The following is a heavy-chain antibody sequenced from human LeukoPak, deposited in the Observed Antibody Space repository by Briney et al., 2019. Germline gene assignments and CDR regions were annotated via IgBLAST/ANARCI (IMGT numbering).Heavy chain of an antibody. V-gene: IGHV5-51*01. J-gene: IGHJ4*02. CDR2: IYPGDSDT. CDR3: ARQGVVVVAATGYFDY. Sequence: GESLKISCKASGYTFTTYWLSWVRQMPGKGLEWMGIIYPGDSDTRYSPSFQGQVTISADKSISTAYLQWSSLKASDTAMYYCARQGVVVVAATGYFDYWGQGTLVTVSS. D-gene: IGHD2-15*01. CDR1: GYTFTTYW.